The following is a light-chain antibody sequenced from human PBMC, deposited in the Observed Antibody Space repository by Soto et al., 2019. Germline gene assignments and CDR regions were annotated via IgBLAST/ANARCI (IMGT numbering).Light chain of an antibody. Sequence: DIVMTQPPDSLAVSLGERATINCKSSQNILYSSNNKNYLAWYQQKPGQPPKLLIYWASTRQSGVPDRFSGSGSGTDFTLTISSLQAEDVAVYYCQQYYSLWTFGQGTKVEIK. J-gene: IGKJ1*01. CDR3: QQYYSLWT. CDR1: QNILYSSNNKNY. V-gene: IGKV4-1*01. CDR2: WAS.